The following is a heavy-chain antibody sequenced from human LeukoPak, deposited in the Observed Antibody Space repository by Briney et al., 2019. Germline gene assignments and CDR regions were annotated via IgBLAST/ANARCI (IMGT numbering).Heavy chain of an antibody. CDR1: GGSISSGGYS. Sequence: PSETLSLTCAVSGGSISSGGYSWSWIRQPPGKGLEWIGYIYHSGSAYYNPSLKSRVTISVDRSKNQFSLKLSSVTAADTAVYYCARDRGPDYGDSGAFDIWGQGTMVTVSS. CDR3: ARDRGPDYGDSGAFDI. J-gene: IGHJ3*02. D-gene: IGHD4-17*01. CDR2: IYHSGSA. V-gene: IGHV4-30-2*01.